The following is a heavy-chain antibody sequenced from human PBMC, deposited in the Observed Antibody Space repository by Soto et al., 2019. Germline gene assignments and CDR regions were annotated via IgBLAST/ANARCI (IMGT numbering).Heavy chain of an antibody. CDR1: GFTFSHYG. CDR2: IWYDGSNK. D-gene: IGHD2-2*02. CDR3: ARGVTVYQYYGLDV. Sequence: QVQLVESGGDVVQPGRSLRLSCAASGFTFSHYGMHWVRQAPGRGLEWVAFIWYDGSNKYYADSVKGRFTISRDNSKNTRYLQMNCLRTADTAVYYCARGVTVYQYYGLDVWGQGTTVTVSS. J-gene: IGHJ6*02. V-gene: IGHV3-33*01.